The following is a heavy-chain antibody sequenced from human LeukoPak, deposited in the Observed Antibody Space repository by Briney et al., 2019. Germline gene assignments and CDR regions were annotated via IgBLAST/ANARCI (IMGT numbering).Heavy chain of an antibody. J-gene: IGHJ4*02. CDR1: GGSISSSNW. D-gene: IGHD6-13*01. CDR3: ARVREQLVGRGFDY. CDR2: IYHSGST. Sequence: KASGTLSLTCAVSGGSISSSNWWSWVRQPPGKGLEWIGEIYHSGSTNYNPSLKSRVTISVDKSKNQFSLKLSSVTAADTAVYYCARVREQLVGRGFDYWGQGTLVTVSS. V-gene: IGHV4-4*02.